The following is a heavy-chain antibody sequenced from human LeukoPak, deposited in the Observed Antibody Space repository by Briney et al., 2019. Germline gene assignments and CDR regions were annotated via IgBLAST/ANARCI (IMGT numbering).Heavy chain of an antibody. Sequence: SETLSLTCTVSGGSISSYYWSWIRQPPGKGLEWIGYIYYSGSTNYNPSLKSRVTISVDTSKNQFSLKLSSVTAADTALYYCARGVEYSSSSGLGYWGQRTLFTVSS. V-gene: IGHV4-59*01. D-gene: IGHD6-6*01. CDR3: ARGVEYSSSSGLGY. CDR2: IYYSGST. CDR1: GGSISSYY. J-gene: IGHJ4*02.